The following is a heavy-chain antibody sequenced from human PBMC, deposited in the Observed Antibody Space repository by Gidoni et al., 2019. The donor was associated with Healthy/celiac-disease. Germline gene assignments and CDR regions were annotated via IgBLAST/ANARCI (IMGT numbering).Heavy chain of an antibody. CDR3: ATGPPDSSGYYHYYYYGMDV. Sequence: EVQLVQSGAEVKKPGATVKISCKVSGYTFTDYYMHWVQQAPGKGLEWMGLVDPEDGETIYAEKFQGRVTITADTSTDTAYMELSSLRSEDTAVYYCATGPPDSSGYYHYYYYGMDVWGQGTTVTVSS. D-gene: IGHD3-22*01. CDR1: GYTFTDYY. CDR2: VDPEDGET. V-gene: IGHV1-69-2*01. J-gene: IGHJ6*02.